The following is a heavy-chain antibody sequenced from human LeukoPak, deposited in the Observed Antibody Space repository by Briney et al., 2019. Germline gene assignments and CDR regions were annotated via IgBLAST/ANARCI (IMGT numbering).Heavy chain of an antibody. V-gene: IGHV3-33*01. J-gene: IGHJ4*02. Sequence: GGSLRLSCAASGFTFSSYGMHWVRQAPGKGLEWVAVIWYDGSNKYYADSVKGRFTISRDNSKNTLYLQMNSLRAEDTAVYNCARDKGDIVVVPAALFDYWGQGTLVTVSS. D-gene: IGHD2-2*01. CDR3: ARDKGDIVVVPAALFDY. CDR1: GFTFSSYG. CDR2: IWYDGSNK.